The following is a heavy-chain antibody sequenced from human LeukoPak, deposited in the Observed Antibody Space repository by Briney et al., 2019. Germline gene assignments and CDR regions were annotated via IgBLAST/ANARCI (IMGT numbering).Heavy chain of an antibody. V-gene: IGHV3-20*04. CDR2: INWNGGST. CDR1: GFTFNDYG. CDR3: AREAYNWNIDVFDI. J-gene: IGHJ3*02. Sequence: GGSLRLSCAASGFTFNDYGMSWVRQAPGKGLEWVSGINWNGGSTGYADSVKGRFTISRDNAKNSLYLQMNSLRAEDTAVYYCAREAYNWNIDVFDIWGQGTMVTVSS. D-gene: IGHD1/OR15-1a*01.